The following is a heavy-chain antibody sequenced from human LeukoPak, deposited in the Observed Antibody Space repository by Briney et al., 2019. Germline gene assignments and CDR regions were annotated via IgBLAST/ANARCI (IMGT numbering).Heavy chain of an antibody. CDR2: IYYSGST. V-gene: IGHV4-39*07. J-gene: IGHJ2*01. Sequence: PSETLSLTCTVSGGSISSSSYYWGWIRQPPGKGLEWIGSIYYSGSTYYNPSLKSRVTISVDTSKNQFSLKLSSVTAADTAVYYCVRVSSWYFDLWGRGTLVTVSS. CDR3: VRVSSWYFDL. CDR1: GGSISSSSYY.